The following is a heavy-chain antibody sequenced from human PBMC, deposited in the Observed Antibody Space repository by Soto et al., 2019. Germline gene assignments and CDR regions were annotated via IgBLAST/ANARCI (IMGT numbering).Heavy chain of an antibody. D-gene: IGHD4-17*01. J-gene: IGHJ5*02. CDR3: TTDTTVTTADKRFDP. CDR2: IKSKTDGGTT. CDR1: GFTFSNAW. V-gene: IGHV3-15*01. Sequence: GGSLRLSCAASGFTFSNAWMSWVRQAPGKGLEWVGRIKSKTDGGTTDYAAPVKGRFTISRDDSKNTLYLQMNSLKTEDTAVYYCTTDTTVTTADKRFDPWGQGTLVTVSS.